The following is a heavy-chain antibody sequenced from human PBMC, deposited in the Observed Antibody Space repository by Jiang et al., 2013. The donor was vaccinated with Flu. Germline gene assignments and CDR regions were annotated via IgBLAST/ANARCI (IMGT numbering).Heavy chain of an antibody. D-gene: IGHD6-13*01. CDR2: IYYSGST. V-gene: IGHV4-39*01. CDR3: ARVAAAASKYYYYYMDV. J-gene: IGHJ6*03. Sequence: GSGLVKPSETLSLTCTVSGGSISSSSYYWGWIRQPPGKGLEWIGSIYYSGSTYYNPSLKSRVTISVDTSKNQFSLKLSSVTAADTAVYYCARVAAAASKYYYYYMDVWGKRDHGHRLL. CDR1: GGSISSSSYY.